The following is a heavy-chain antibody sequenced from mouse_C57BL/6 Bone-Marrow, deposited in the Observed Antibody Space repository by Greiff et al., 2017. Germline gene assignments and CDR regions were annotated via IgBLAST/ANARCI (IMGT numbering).Heavy chain of an antibody. V-gene: IGHV5-4*01. CDR1: GFTFSSYA. J-gene: IGHJ3*01. CDR3: ARDRGWLLPPLFAY. D-gene: IGHD2-3*01. Sequence: EVKVVESGGGLVKPGGSLKLSCAASGFTFSSYAMSWVRQTPEKRLEWVATIRDGGSYTYYPDNVKGRFTIFRDNAKNNLYLQMRQLKSQDTAMYYFARDRGWLLPPLFAYWGQGTLVTVSA. CDR2: IRDGGSYT.